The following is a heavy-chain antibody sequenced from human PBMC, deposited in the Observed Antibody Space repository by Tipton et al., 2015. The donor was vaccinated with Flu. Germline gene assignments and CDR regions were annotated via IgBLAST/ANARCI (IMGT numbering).Heavy chain of an antibody. CDR2: IYHSGST. CDR3: ARVETVQLYSFDY. D-gene: IGHD1-1*01. CDR1: GGSISSSSYY. V-gene: IGHV4-39*07. Sequence: TLSLTCTVSGGSISSSSYYWGWIRQPPGKGLEGIGSIYHSGSTYYNPTLKSRVTISVDTAKNQFSLELSSVTAADSAVYCCARVETVQLYSFDYWGQGTVVTVSS. J-gene: IGHJ4*02.